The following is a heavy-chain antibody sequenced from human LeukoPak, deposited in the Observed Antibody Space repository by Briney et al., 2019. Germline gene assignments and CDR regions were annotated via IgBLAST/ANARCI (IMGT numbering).Heavy chain of an antibody. V-gene: IGHV3-30-3*01. CDR1: GFTFSSYA. CDR2: ISYDGSNK. Sequence: PGGSLRLSCAASGFTFSSYAMHWVRQAPGKGLEWVAVISYDGSNKYYADSVKGRFTISRDNSKNTLYLQMNSLRAEDTAVYYCARGWQLVSFVDYWGQGTLVTVSS. CDR3: ARGWQLVSFVDY. J-gene: IGHJ4*02. D-gene: IGHD6-13*01.